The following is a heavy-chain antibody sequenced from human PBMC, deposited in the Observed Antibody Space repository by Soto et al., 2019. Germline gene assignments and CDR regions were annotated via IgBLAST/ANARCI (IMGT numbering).Heavy chain of an antibody. Sequence: SETLSRPCAVSGYSSSSGYYWGSIRQPPGKGLEWIGSIYHSGSTYYNPSLKSRVTISVDTSKNQFSLKLSSVTAADTAVYHRPLANNLASRGHGGRAFDV. D-gene: IGHD1-20*01. CDR2: IYHSGST. CDR1: GYSSSSGYY. J-gene: IGHJ3*01. V-gene: IGHV4-38-2*01. CDR3: PLANNLASRGHGGRAFDV.